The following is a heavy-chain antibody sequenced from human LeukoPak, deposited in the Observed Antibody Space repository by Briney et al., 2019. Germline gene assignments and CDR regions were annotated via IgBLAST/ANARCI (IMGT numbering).Heavy chain of an antibody. CDR2: ISGSGGST. CDR3: ASLSNYGGSWDY. V-gene: IGHV3-23*01. J-gene: IGHJ4*02. CDR1: GFTFSSYA. D-gene: IGHD4-23*01. Sequence: GGSLRLSCAASGFTFSSYAMSWVRQAPGKGLEWVSAISGSGGSTYYADSVKGRFTISGDNSKNTLYLQMNSLRAEDTAVYYCASLSNYGGSWDYWGQGTLVTVSS.